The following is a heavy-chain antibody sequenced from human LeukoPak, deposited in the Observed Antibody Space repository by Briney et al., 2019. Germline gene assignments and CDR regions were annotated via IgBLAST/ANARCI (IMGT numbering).Heavy chain of an antibody. D-gene: IGHD1-14*01. J-gene: IGHJ6*03. Sequence: PGGSLRLSCAASGFTFSSYWMSWVRQAPGKGLEWVANIKQDGSEKYYVDSVKGRFTISRDSAKNSLYLQMNSLRAEDTAVYYCARDLNPYYYYMDVWGKGTTVTVSS. CDR2: IKQDGSEK. CDR3: ARDLNPYYYYMDV. V-gene: IGHV3-7*01. CDR1: GFTFSSYW.